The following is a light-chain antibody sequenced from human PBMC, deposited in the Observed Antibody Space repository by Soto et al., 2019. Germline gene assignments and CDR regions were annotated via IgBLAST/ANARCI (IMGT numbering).Light chain of an antibody. CDR2: ASS. V-gene: IGKV3-20*01. CDR3: QQYSTSQT. CDR1: QSVTSY. Sequence: EIVLTQSPGTLSLSPGERATLSCRASQSVTSYLARYQQKPGQAPRLLIYASSTRATGIPDRFSGGGSGTDFTLTISRLEPEDFAVYYCQQYSTSQTFGQGTVLEI. J-gene: IGKJ1*01.